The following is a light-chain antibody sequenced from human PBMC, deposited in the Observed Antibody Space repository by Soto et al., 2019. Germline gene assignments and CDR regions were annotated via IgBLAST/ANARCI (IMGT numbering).Light chain of an antibody. V-gene: IGKV1-33*01. CDR1: RDIRNF. J-gene: IGKJ3*01. CDR2: DAS. Sequence: DIQLTQSPSSLSASVGDRVTITCQASRDIRNFLKWYQQKPGRAPKLLIYDASNLETGVPARFSGSGYGTDFTFTISTLQPEDFGIYYCLPRDDRPFTFGGGTKVDLK. CDR3: LPRDDRPFT.